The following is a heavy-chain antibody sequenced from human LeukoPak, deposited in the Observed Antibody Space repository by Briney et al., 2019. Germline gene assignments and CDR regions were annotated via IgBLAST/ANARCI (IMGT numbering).Heavy chain of an antibody. D-gene: IGHD3-9*01. CDR3: ATLYYDILTGYSDDAFDI. CDR1: GYSFTSYW. J-gene: IGHJ3*02. CDR2: IYPGDSDA. Sequence: PGESLKISCKGSGYSFTSYWIGWVRQMPGKGLEWIGIIYPGDSDAGYSPSFQGQVTISADKSISTAYLQWSSLKASDTAMYYCATLYYDILTGYSDDAFDIWGQGTMVTVSS. V-gene: IGHV5-51*01.